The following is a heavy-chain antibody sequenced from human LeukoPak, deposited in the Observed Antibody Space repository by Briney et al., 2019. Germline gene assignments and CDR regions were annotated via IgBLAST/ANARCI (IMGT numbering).Heavy chain of an antibody. CDR1: GGFISSYY. CDR2: IYYSGST. CDR3: ARSVGSYCSSTSCYNYYYYGMDV. J-gene: IGHJ6*02. Sequence: SETLSLTCTVSGGFISSYYWSWIRQPPGKGLEWIGYIYYSGSTNYNPSLKSRVTISVDTSKNQFSLKLSSVTAADTAVYYCARSVGSYCSSTSCYNYYYYGMDVWGQGTTVTVSS. V-gene: IGHV4-59*01. D-gene: IGHD2-2*02.